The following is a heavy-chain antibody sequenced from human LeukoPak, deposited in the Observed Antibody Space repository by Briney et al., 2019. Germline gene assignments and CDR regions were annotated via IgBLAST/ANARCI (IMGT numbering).Heavy chain of an antibody. CDR1: GGSFSGYY. Sequence: SETLSLTCAVYGGSFSGYYWSWIRQPPGKGLEWIGEINHSGGTNYNPSLKSRVTISVDTSKDQFSLKLSSVTAADTAVYYCARVPRHCSSTSCYFWYFDLWGRGTLVTVSS. J-gene: IGHJ2*01. V-gene: IGHV4-34*01. CDR2: INHSGGT. D-gene: IGHD2-2*01. CDR3: ARVPRHCSSTSCYFWYFDL.